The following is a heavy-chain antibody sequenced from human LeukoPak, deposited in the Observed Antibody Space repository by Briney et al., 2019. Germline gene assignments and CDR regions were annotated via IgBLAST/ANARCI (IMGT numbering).Heavy chain of an antibody. CDR1: GGSISSYY. Sequence: ESSETLSLTCTVSGGSISSYYRSWIRQPPGKGLEWIGYIYYSGSTNYNPSLKSRVTISVDTSKNQFSLKLSSVTAADTAVYYCARGSSLPLDYWGQGTLVTVSS. J-gene: IGHJ4*02. CDR2: IYYSGST. CDR3: ARGSSLPLDY. V-gene: IGHV4-59*01. D-gene: IGHD6-13*01.